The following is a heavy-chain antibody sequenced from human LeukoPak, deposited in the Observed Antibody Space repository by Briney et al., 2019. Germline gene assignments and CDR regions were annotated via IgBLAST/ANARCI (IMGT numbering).Heavy chain of an antibody. V-gene: IGHV4-39*02. CDR2: IHYSGGT. CDR1: GGAISSSGYY. CDR3: ATDTYYASVNYYGPIDY. Sequence: PSETLSLTCTVSGGAISSSGYYWGWVRQPPGKGLEWIGSIHYSGGTYYNPSLKSRVTISVDTAKNQFSLRLTSVTAADTAVYYCATDTYYASVNYYGPIDYWGQGTLVTVSS. D-gene: IGHD3-10*01. J-gene: IGHJ4*02.